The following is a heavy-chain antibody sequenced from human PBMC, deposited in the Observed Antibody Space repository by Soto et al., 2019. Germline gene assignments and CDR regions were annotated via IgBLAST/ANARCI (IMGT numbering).Heavy chain of an antibody. V-gene: IGHV1-69*02. CDR2: IIPILGIA. Sequence: QVQLVQSGAEVKKPGSSVKVSCKASGGTFSSYTISWVRQAPGQGLEWMGRIIPILGIANYAQKFQGRVTLTADKSTSTAYMELSSLRSEVPAVYYCARGAEREYSGYPVDIWGQGTMVTVSS. D-gene: IGHD5-12*01. CDR3: ARGAEREYSGYPVDI. CDR1: GGTFSSYT. J-gene: IGHJ3*02.